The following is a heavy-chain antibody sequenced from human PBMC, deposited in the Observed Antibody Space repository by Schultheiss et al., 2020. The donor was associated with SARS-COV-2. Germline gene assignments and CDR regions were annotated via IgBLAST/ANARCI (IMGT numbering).Heavy chain of an antibody. D-gene: IGHD2-2*01. CDR3: ARQDCSSTSCHMSKYFQH. CDR2: IYPGDSDT. V-gene: IGHV5-51*01. J-gene: IGHJ1*01. CDR1: GYSFTSYW. Sequence: GESLKISCKGSGYSFTSYWIGWVRQMPGKGLEWMGIIYPGDSDTRYSPSFQGQVTISADKSISTAYLQWSSLKASDTAMYYCARQDCSSTSCHMSKYFQHWGQGTLVTVSS.